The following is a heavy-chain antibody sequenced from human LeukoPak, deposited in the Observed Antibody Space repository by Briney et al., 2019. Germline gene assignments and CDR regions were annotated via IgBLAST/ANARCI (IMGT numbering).Heavy chain of an antibody. Sequence: SETLSLTCTVSGGSTSSYYWSWIRQPPGKGLEWIGYIYYSGSTNYNPSLKSRATISVDTSKNQFSLKLSSVTAADTAVYYCARDQAMVFDYWGQGTLVTVSS. J-gene: IGHJ4*02. CDR2: IYYSGST. CDR3: ARDQAMVFDY. V-gene: IGHV4-59*01. D-gene: IGHD5-18*01. CDR1: GGSTSSYY.